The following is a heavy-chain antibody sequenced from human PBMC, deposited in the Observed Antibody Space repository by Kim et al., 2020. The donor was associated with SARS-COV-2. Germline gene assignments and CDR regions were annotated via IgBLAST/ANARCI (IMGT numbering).Heavy chain of an antibody. CDR2: INHSGST. J-gene: IGHJ4*02. V-gene: IGHV4-34*01. Sequence: SETLSLTCAVYGGSFSGYYWSWIRQPPGKGLEWIGEINHSGSTNYNPSLKSRVTISVDTSKNQFSLKLSSVTAADTAVYYCARVVAARRGQAFDYWGQGTLITVSS. CDR1: GGSFSGYY. CDR3: ARVVAARRGQAFDY. D-gene: IGHD6-6*01.